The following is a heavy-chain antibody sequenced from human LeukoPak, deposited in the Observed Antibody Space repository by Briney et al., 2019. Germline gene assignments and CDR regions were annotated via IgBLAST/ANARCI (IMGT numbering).Heavy chain of an antibody. V-gene: IGHV4-59*01. Sequence: SETLSLTCTVSGGSLRSYYWSWIRQFPGKGLDWIGNIYYTGGTNYNPSLKSRVTISIDTSRSQFSLRLSSVTAADTAVYYCARQQLSQLYYFDNWGQGTLVTVSS. CDR1: GGSLRSYY. CDR3: ARQQLSQLYYFDN. CDR2: IYYTGGT. J-gene: IGHJ4*02. D-gene: IGHD6-13*01.